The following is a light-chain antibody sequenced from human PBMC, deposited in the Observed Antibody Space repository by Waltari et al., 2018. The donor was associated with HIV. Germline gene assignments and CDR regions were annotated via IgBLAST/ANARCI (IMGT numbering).Light chain of an antibody. Sequence: QPALPQPASVSGSPAQSLTISCTGTSSALGGYNSVPWYQQHPGKAPKLMISDVSHRPSGVSNRFSGSKSGNTASLTISGLQAEDEADYYCSSYTSSSTLGVFGSGTKVTVL. CDR3: SSYTSSSTLGV. CDR2: DVS. V-gene: IGLV2-14*03. J-gene: IGLJ1*01. CDR1: SSALGGYNS.